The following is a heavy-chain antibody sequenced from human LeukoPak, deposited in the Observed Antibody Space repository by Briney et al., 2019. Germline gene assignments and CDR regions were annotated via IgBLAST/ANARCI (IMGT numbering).Heavy chain of an antibody. CDR1: GGSISSSNW. CDR3: ARDREMATIIDY. J-gene: IGHJ4*02. D-gene: IGHD5-24*01. Sequence: SETLSLTCAVSGGSISSSNWWSWVRQPPGKGPEWIGSIYYSGSTYYNPSLKSRVTISVDTSKSQFSLKLSSVTAADTAVYYCARDREMATIIDYWGQGTLVTVSS. V-gene: IGHV4-4*02. CDR2: IYYSGST.